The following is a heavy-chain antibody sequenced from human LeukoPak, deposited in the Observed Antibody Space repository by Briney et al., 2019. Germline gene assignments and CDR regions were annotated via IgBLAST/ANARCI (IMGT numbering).Heavy chain of an antibody. D-gene: IGHD2-15*01. V-gene: IGHV3-30-3*01. CDR2: ISYDGSNK. CDR1: GFTFSSYA. CDR3: ARDRWSFQDIVVTPGVFDY. Sequence: SGGSLRLSCAASGFTFSSYAMHWVRQAPGKGLEWVAVISYDGSNKYYADSVKGRFTISRDNSKNTLYLQMNSLRAEDTAVYYCARDRWSFQDIVVTPGVFDYWGQGTLVTVSS. J-gene: IGHJ4*02.